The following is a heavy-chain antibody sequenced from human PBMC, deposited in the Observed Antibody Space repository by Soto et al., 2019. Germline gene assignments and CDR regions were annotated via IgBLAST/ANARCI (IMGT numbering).Heavy chain of an antibody. V-gene: IGHV1-18*01. CDR1: GYIFTSYG. J-gene: IGHJ4*02. CDR3: ARDRRAFDY. Sequence: GASVKVSCKASGYIFTSYGISWVRQAPGQGLEWMGWISAYNGNTKYTQKLQDRVTMTTDTSTTTAYMELRSLRSDDTAVYYCARDRRAFDYWGQGTLVTVSS. CDR2: ISAYNGNT.